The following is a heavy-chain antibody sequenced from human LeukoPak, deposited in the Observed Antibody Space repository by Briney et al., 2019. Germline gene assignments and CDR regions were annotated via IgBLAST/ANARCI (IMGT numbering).Heavy chain of an antibody. CDR1: GFTFSSYW. CDR3: ARAKRSGPTEYYFDY. Sequence: GGSLRLSCAASGFTFSSYWMYWVRQDPGKGLVWVSRINNDGSSKNYADSVKGRFTISRDNAKNSLYLQMNSLRAEDTAVYYCARAKRSGPTEYYFDYWGQGTLVTVSS. J-gene: IGHJ4*02. CDR2: INNDGSSK. D-gene: IGHD3-10*01. V-gene: IGHV3-74*01.